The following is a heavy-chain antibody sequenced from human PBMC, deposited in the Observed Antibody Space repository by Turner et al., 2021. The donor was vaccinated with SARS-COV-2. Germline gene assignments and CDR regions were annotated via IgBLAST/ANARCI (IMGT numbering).Heavy chain of an antibody. CDR2: IKQDGSEK. J-gene: IGHJ4*02. CDR3: ARLHTSSWYFDY. CDR1: VFTFSSYW. D-gene: IGHD6-13*01. V-gene: IGHV3-7*03. Sequence: EVRLLEPGGGLVKPGGALSFSCAASVFTFSSYWMGWVRQDPGKGLEWLANIKQDGSEKYVDSVKGRFTISRDNAKNSLYLQMNSLRAEDTAVYYCARLHTSSWYFDYWGQGTLVTVSS.